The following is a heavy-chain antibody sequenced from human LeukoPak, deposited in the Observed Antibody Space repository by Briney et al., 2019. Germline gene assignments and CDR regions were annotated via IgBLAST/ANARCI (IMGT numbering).Heavy chain of an antibody. J-gene: IGHJ4*02. CDR3: AKGPHERSGSGYYVGDY. CDR2: ISGSGGST. D-gene: IGHD3-22*01. Sequence: PGGSLRLSCAASGFTFSSYAMSWVRQAPGKGLERVSAISGSGGSTYYADSVKGRFTISRDNSKNTLYLQMNSLRAEDTAVYYCAKGPHERSGSGYYVGDYWGQGTLVTVSS. CDR1: GFTFSSYA. V-gene: IGHV3-23*01.